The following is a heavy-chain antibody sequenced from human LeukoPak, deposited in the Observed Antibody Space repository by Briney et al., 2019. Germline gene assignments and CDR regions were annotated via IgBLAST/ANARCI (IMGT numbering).Heavy chain of an antibody. V-gene: IGHV3-23*01. J-gene: IGHJ4*02. Sequence: QTGGSLRLSCAASGFTFSSYAMSWVRQAPGKGLEWVSAISGSGGSTYYADSVKGRFTISRDNSKDTLYLQMNSLRAEDTAVYYCAKDKRVTGYNYWGQGTLVTVSS. D-gene: IGHD2-21*02. CDR3: AKDKRVTGYNY. CDR1: GFTFSSYA. CDR2: ISGSGGST.